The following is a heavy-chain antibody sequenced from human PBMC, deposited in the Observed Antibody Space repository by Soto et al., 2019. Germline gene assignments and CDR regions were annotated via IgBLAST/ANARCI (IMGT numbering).Heavy chain of an antibody. Sequence: PSETLSLTCSVSGGPMSSYWWSWIRQPPGRGLECLGYIQNSGSTKYNPSLESRVAISLDTSKNQFSLKLSSVTAADTAVYYWARLLLGDYDGNPYPSFFDYWGQGSLVTVSS. J-gene: IGHJ4*02. CDR2: IQNSGST. CDR1: GGPMSSYW. D-gene: IGHD3-22*01. CDR3: ARLLLGDYDGNPYPSFFDY. V-gene: IGHV4-59*01.